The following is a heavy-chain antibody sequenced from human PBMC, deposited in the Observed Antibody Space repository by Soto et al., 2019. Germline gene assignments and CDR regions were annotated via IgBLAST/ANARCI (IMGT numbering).Heavy chain of an antibody. CDR2: IFHSGTT. CDR1: GYSISSGYY. CDR3: SSLLDDSRAYYYIDY. J-gene: IGHJ4*02. Sequence: SETLSLTCAVSGYSISSGYYWGWIRQPPGKGLEWLGSIFHSGTTYDNPSLKSRVTISVDMSNNQFSLKLTSVTAADTAVYYCSSLLDDSRAYYYIDYWGQGTLVTVSS. D-gene: IGHD3-22*01. V-gene: IGHV4-38-2*01.